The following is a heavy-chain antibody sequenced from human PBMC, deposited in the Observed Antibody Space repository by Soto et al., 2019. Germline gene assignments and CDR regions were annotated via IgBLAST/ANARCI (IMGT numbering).Heavy chain of an antibody. CDR1: GGSISSGDYY. Sequence: QVQLQESGPGLVKPSQTLSLTCTVSGGSISSGDYYWSWIRPPPGKGLEWIGYIYHSGSTYYNPSLDSLVTVSVTPSQTQFSLKLSSVTAADTAVYYCASERPDGARLDPWGQGTLVTVSS. D-gene: IGHD6-6*01. V-gene: IGHV4-30-4*01. CDR2: IYHSGST. CDR3: ASERPDGARLDP. J-gene: IGHJ5*02.